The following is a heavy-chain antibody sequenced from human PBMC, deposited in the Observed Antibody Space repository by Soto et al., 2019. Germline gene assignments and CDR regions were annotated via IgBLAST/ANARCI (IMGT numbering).Heavy chain of an antibody. V-gene: IGHV1-69*01. J-gene: IGHJ6*02. CDR1: GGTFSSYA. CDR3: ARVGGDGMDV. CDR2: IIPIFGTA. Sequence: QVQLVQSGAEVKKPGSSVKVSCKASGGTFSSYAISWVRQAPGQGLEWMGGIIPIFGTANYAQKFQGRVTITADETQGHGYMGVRRLRSEDKGVYYCARVGGDGMDVWGQGTTVTVSS. D-gene: IGHD3-16*01.